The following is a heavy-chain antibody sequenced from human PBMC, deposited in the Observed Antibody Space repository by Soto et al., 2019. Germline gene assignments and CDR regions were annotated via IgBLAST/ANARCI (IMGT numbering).Heavy chain of an antibody. V-gene: IGHV3-66*01. J-gene: IGHJ6*03. CDR1: GLSVSSNY. Sequence: GGSLRLCCAASGLSVSSNYIRCVRKAPGKGLEWVSVIYSGGSTYYADSVKGRFTISRDNSKNTLYLQMNSLRAEDTAVYYCARTIDELGYCSGGSCSYYYMDVWGKGTTVTVSS. D-gene: IGHD2-15*01. CDR3: ARTIDELGYCSGGSCSYYYMDV. CDR2: IYSGGST.